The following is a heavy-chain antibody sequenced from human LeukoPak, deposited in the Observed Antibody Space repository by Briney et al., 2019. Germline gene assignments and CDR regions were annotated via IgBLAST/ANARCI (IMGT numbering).Heavy chain of an antibody. Sequence: GGSLRLSCAASGFTFSSYVMSWIRQAPGKGLEWVSALSDSGGSTYYADSVKGRFTISRDNSKNTLYLQMNSLRADDTAVYYCAKMYSSGWYQDFAYWGQGTLVTVSS. CDR2: LSDSGGST. V-gene: IGHV3-23*01. CDR1: GFTFSSYV. D-gene: IGHD6-19*01. CDR3: AKMYSSGWYQDFAY. J-gene: IGHJ4*02.